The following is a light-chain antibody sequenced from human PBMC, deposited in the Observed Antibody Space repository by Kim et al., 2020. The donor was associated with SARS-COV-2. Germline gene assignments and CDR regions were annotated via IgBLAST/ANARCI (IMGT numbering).Light chain of an antibody. V-gene: IGLV1-40*01. CDR3: QSYDNRLSGFYV. Sequence: VTISCTGSSSNIGAGYHVQWYQQLPGTTPKLLIYGNFNRPSGVPDLFSASKSGTSASLAITGLQAEDEADYYCQSYDNRLSGFYVFGTGTKVTVL. CDR1: SSNIGAGYH. J-gene: IGLJ1*01. CDR2: GNF.